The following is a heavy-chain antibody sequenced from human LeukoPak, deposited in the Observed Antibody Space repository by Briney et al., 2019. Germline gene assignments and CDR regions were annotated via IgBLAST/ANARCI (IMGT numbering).Heavy chain of an antibody. CDR3: AGVKGGATTDY. J-gene: IGHJ4*02. V-gene: IGHV3-20*04. D-gene: IGHD1-26*01. CDR2: INWNGGDT. Sequence: GGSLRLSCAASGFTFDDYAMNWVRQGPGKGLEWVSGINWNGGDTGYADSVRGRFTISRDNAKNSLHLQMNSLTVEDTAFYYCAGVKGGATTDYWGQGTLVTVSS. CDR1: GFTFDDYA.